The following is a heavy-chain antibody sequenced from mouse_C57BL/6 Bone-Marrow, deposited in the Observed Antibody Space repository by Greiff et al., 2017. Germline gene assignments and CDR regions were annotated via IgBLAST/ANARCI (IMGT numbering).Heavy chain of an antibody. D-gene: IGHD1-1*01. CDR2: IHPNSGST. V-gene: IGHV1-64*01. Sequence: VQLQQPGAELVKPGASVKLSCKASGYTFTSYWMHWVKQRPGQGLEWIGMIHPNSGSTNYNEKFKSKATLTVDKSSSTAYMQLSSLTSEDSAVYECARRSYYYGSRGGYFDVWGTGTTVTVSS. CDR3: ARRSYYYGSRGGYFDV. CDR1: GYTFTSYW. J-gene: IGHJ1*03.